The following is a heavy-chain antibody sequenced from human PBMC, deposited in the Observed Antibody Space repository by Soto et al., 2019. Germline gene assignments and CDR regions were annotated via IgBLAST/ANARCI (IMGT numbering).Heavy chain of an antibody. CDR2: ISSSSSYI. D-gene: IGHD2-2*03. CDR1: GFTFSSYS. V-gene: IGHV3-21*01. CDR3: AVVSGYCSSTICYPYYYYGMDV. Sequence: GGSLRLSCAASGFTFSSYSMNWVRQAPGKGLEWVSSISSSSSYIYYADSVKGRFTISRDNAKNSLYLQMNSLRAEDTAVYYCAVVSGYCSSTICYPYYYYGMDVWGQGTTVTVSS. J-gene: IGHJ6*02.